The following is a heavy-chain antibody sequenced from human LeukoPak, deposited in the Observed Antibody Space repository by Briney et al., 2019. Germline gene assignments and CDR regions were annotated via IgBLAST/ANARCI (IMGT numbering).Heavy chain of an antibody. Sequence: PGGSLRLSCAASGFTFSSYAMSWVRQAPGKGLEWVSVISGSGDSTYHADSVKGRFTISRDNSKNTLYPQMNSLRAEDTAIYYCAKGSSTSCYAANDYWGQGTLVTVSS. CDR1: GFTFSSYA. D-gene: IGHD2-2*01. J-gene: IGHJ4*02. CDR2: ISGSGDST. V-gene: IGHV3-23*01. CDR3: AKGSSTSCYAANDY.